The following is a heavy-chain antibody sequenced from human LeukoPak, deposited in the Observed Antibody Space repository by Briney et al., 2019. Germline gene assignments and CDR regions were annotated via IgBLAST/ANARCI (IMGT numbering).Heavy chain of an antibody. D-gene: IGHD3-22*01. V-gene: IGHV4-34*01. CDR2: INHSGST. CDR3: ARRRTYYYDSSGYWGYYYYYYMDV. Sequence: PSDTLSLTCAVYGGSFSGYYWSWIRQPPGKGLEGSGEINHSGSTNYNPSLKSRVTISVDTSKNQFSLKLSSVTAADTAVYYCARRRTYYYDSSGYWGYYYYYYMDVWGKGTTVTISS. CDR1: GGSFSGYY. J-gene: IGHJ6*03.